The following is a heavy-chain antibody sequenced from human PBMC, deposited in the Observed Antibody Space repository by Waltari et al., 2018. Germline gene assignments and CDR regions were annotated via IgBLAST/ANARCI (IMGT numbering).Heavy chain of an antibody. CDR1: GFPFRGSW. D-gene: IGHD3-16*01. J-gene: IGHJ4*02. CDR3: ARGSAYYVRVWDY. CDR2: IKADGSDQ. Sequence: EVQLVESGGTLVQPGGSLRLSCAAPGFPFRGSWMTWVRQAPGKGLEWVANIKADGSDQYYVDSVRGRFTISRDNAENSLYLQMNSLIADDTAVYYCARGSAYYVRVWDYWGQGTLVTVSS. V-gene: IGHV3-7*03.